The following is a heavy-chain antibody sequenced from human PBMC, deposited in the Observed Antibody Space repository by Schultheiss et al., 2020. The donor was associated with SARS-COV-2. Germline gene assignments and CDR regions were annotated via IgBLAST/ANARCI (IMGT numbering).Heavy chain of an antibody. J-gene: IGHJ4*02. Sequence: SETLSLTCAVSGGSISSSNWWSWVRQPPGKGLEWIGEIYHSGSTNYNPSLKSRVTISVDTSKNQFSLKLSSVTAADTAVYYCARGATMVRGAEVDYWGQGTLVTVSS. CDR2: IYHSGST. CDR1: GGSISSSNW. D-gene: IGHD3-10*01. V-gene: IGHV4-4*02. CDR3: ARGATMVRGAEVDY.